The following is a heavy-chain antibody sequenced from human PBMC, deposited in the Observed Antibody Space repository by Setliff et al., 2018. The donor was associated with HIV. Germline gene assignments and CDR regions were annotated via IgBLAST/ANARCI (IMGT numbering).Heavy chain of an antibody. CDR1: GSTFSTYD. V-gene: IGHV1-8*01. CDR2: MNPNSSNT. Sequence: ASVKVSCKPSGSTFSTYDINWVRQATGQGLEWMGWMNPNSSNTGYAQKFQGRVTMTRNTSISTAYMELSSLRSDDTAVYYCASSWSRIRYYGMDVWGQGTTVTVSS. J-gene: IGHJ6*02. CDR3: ASSWSRIRYYGMDV. D-gene: IGHD6-13*01.